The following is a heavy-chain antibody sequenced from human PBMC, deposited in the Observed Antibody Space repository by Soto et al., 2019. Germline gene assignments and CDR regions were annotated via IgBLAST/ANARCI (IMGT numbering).Heavy chain of an antibody. J-gene: IGHJ4*02. CDR3: AGPGIAAAGPLPSLDY. V-gene: IGHV1-3*01. CDR1: GYTFTSYA. Sequence: QVQLVQSGAEVKKPGASVRVSCTASGYTFTSYAMHWVRQAPGQRLEWMGWINAGNGNTKYSQKFQGRVTITRDTSASTAHMELSSMRSEDTAVYCCAGPGIAAAGPLPSLDYWGQGTLVTLSS. CDR2: INAGNGNT. D-gene: IGHD6-13*01.